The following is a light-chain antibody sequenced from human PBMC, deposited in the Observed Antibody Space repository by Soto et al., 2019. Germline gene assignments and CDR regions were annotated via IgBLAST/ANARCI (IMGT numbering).Light chain of an antibody. CDR2: ATS. CDR3: QQGYTTRWT. CDR1: QNIRSY. J-gene: IGKJ1*01. V-gene: IGKV1-39*01. Sequence: DIQMTQSPTSLSASVGDRVTITCRASQNIRSYLNWYQQIPGKAPNLLIYATSILQTGVPSRFSGSGTGTDFTLTINGLQPEDFATYYCQQGYTTRWTFGLGTKVEIK.